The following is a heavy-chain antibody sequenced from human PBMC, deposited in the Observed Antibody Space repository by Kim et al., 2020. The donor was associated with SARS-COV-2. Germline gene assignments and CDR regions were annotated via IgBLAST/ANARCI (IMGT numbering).Heavy chain of an antibody. V-gene: IGHV4-61*02. CDR2: IYTSGST. J-gene: IGHJ6*02. CDR3: ARWGDGYCSGGSCSHYYYYGMDV. CDR1: GGSISSGSYY. D-gene: IGHD2-15*01. Sequence: SETLSLTCTVSGGSISSGSYYWSWIRQPAGKGLEWIGRIYTSGSTNYNPSLKSRVTISVDTSKNQFSLKLSSVTAADTAVYYCARWGDGYCSGGSCSHYYYYGMDVWGQGTTVTVSS.